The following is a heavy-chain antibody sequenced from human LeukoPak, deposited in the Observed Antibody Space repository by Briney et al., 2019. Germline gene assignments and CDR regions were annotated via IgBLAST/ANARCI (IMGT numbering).Heavy chain of an antibody. CDR1: GFTFSSYS. V-gene: IGHV3-48*04. CDR3: ARDLGSSTVTTAFDY. J-gene: IGHJ4*02. D-gene: IGHD4-17*01. CDR2: ISRTGNTI. Sequence: GGSLRLSCAASGFTFSSYSMNWVRQAPGKGLEWLSYISRTGNTIYYRDSVKGRFTISRDNANNLLHLQMDNLRAEDTAVYYCARDLGSSTVTTAFDYWGQGTLVTVSS.